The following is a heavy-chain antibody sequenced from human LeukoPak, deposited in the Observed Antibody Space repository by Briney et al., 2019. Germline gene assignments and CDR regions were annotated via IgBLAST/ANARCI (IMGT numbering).Heavy chain of an antibody. V-gene: IGHV4-39*01. Sequence: SETLSLTCTASGGSISSSSYYWGWIRQPPGKGLEWIGSIYYSGSTYYNPSLKSRVTISVDTSKNQFSLKLSSVTAADTAVYYCARHRVTMVRGVILPDNWFDPWGQGTLVTVSS. J-gene: IGHJ5*02. D-gene: IGHD3-10*01. CDR2: IYYSGST. CDR1: GGSISSSSYY. CDR3: ARHRVTMVRGVILPDNWFDP.